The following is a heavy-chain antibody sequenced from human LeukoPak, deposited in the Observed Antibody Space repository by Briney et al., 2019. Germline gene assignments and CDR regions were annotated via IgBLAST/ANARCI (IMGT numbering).Heavy chain of an antibody. V-gene: IGHV1-69*04. CDR2: IIPILGIA. CDR1: GGTFISYA. D-gene: IGHD3-22*01. CDR3: ARGSGYYSYYFDY. Sequence: ASVKVSCKASGGTFISYAISWVQQAPGQGLEWMGRIIPILGIANYAQKFQGRVTITADKSTSTAYMELSSLRSEDTAVYYCARGSGYYSYYFDYWGQGTLVTVSS. J-gene: IGHJ4*02.